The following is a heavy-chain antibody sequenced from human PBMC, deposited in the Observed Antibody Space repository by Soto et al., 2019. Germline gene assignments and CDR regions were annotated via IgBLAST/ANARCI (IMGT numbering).Heavy chain of an antibody. Sequence: SETLSLTCTVSGGSLSISTYYWGWIRQSPGKGLEWIASIFYSGSTYYNPSFKSRVTISVDTSKNQFSLKLTSVTAADTAVYYCARDKITGLFDYWGQGTLVTVSS. D-gene: IGHD2-8*02. CDR3: ARDKITGLFDY. CDR2: IFYSGST. J-gene: IGHJ4*02. CDR1: GGSLSISTYY. V-gene: IGHV4-39*02.